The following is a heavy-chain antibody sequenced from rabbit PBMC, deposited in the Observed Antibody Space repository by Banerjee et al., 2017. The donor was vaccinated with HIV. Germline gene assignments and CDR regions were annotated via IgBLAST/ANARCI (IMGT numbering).Heavy chain of an antibody. J-gene: IGHJ4*01. CDR1: GFTLSSYW. CDR2: MDAGSSGTT. D-gene: IGHD6-1*01. Sequence: QEQLEESGGDLVKPEGSLTLTCTASGFTLSSYWICWVRQAPGKGLEWIACMDAGSSGTTNYASWAKGRFTISKTSSTTVTLQMTSLTAADTATYFCARGDGAYAGDTYTTGGNLWGPGTLVTVS. V-gene: IGHV1S45*01. CDR3: ARGDGAYAGDTYTTGGNL.